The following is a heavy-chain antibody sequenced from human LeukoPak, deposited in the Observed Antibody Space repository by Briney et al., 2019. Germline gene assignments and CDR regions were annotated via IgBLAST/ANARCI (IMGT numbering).Heavy chain of an antibody. CDR3: ARDGGVPDP. CDR1: GLPHNSYA. CDR2: IYSDGST. Sequence: GGSLRLSHAPSGLPHNSYAISWVRQAPARGLEWVSVIYSDGSTHSAESVKGRLTISRDNSKNTLYLQMNSLRAEGTAVYYCARDGGVPDPWGQGTLVTVSS. D-gene: IGHD2-8*02. J-gene: IGHJ5*02. V-gene: IGHV3-66*02.